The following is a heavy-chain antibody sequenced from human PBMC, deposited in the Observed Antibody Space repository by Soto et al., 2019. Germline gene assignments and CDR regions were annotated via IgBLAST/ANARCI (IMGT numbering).Heavy chain of an antibody. CDR2: INHNSGGT. Sequence: QVQTVQSGAEVKKPGASVKISCKASGHNFTGYYIHWVRQSPGQGLEWMGWINHNSGGTDYGQKFQGRVTKTRYTSISTVYMELSRLRSANTAVYYCAIGKAIDAESYNRFDPWGQGTLVTVSS. J-gene: IGHJ5*02. CDR1: GHNFTGYY. V-gene: IGHV1-2*02. D-gene: IGHD2-2*01. CDR3: AIGKAIDAESYNRFDP.